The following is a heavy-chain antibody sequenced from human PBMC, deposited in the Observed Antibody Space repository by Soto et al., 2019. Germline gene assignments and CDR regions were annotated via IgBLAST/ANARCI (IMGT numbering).Heavy chain of an antibody. Sequence: ASVKVSCKTSGYTFTNSDIIWVRQATGQGLEWMGWMNPSSGYTGCPQKFQGRVTLTGNTSRGTAYMELTSLISEDTAVYYCTRNYGGLSSWGQGTLVTVSS. CDR3: TRNYGGLSS. J-gene: IGHJ5*02. CDR2: MNPSSGYT. CDR1: GYTFTNSD. D-gene: IGHD1-7*01. V-gene: IGHV1-8*01.